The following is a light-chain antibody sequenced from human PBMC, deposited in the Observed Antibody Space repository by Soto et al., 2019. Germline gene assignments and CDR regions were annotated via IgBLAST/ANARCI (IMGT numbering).Light chain of an antibody. Sequence: DIQMTQPPSSLYASVGVRVTLTCPASQGIRNDLGWDQQKPGKAPKRLIYDALILQSGVPSRFSGSVSVTEFTLTNSSLQSEDCATYFCLQYNSFPYTCGQGIKMEIK. J-gene: IGKJ2*01. CDR3: LQYNSFPYT. V-gene: IGKV1-17*01. CDR1: QGIRND. CDR2: DAL.